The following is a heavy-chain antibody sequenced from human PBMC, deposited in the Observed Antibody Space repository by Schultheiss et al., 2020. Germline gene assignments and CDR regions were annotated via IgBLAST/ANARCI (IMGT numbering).Heavy chain of an antibody. Sequence: SETLSLTCTVSGGSISSSSYYWGWIRQPPGKGLEWIGSIYYSGSTYYNPSLKSRVTISVDTSKNQFSLKLNSVTPEDTAVYYCARDPTPYCGGDCYSHYYMDVWGKGTTVTVSS. CDR1: GGSISSSSYY. CDR3: ARDPTPYCGGDCYSHYYMDV. V-gene: IGHV4-39*02. J-gene: IGHJ6*03. D-gene: IGHD2-21*02. CDR2: IYYSGST.